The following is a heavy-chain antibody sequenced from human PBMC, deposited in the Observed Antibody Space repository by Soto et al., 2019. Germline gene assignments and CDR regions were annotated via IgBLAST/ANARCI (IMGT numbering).Heavy chain of an antibody. CDR2: FSGSGGNI. CDR1: GFAFSTHS. D-gene: IGHD1-26*01. J-gene: IGHJ6*02. V-gene: IGHV3-23*01. Sequence: PXGFLRVSSVASGFAFSTHSMSWVRQAPGKGLEWVSTFSGSGGNIYYAESVKGRLTISRDDSKNTLYLQMDRLRVEDTAVYYCAKDPQWTVGPLAMDVWGQGTTVTVSS. CDR3: AKDPQWTVGPLAMDV.